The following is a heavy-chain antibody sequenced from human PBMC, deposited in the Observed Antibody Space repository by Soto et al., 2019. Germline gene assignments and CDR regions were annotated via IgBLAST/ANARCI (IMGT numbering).Heavy chain of an antibody. CDR2: VKSKVDGETI. D-gene: IGHD3-16*01. J-gene: IGHJ4*02. V-gene: IGHV3-15*07. CDR3: AADLPDWGAYAFDY. CDR1: GFTFNGAW. Sequence: EVQLVESGGGLVEPGGSLRLSCAASGFTFNGAWMNWFRQGPGKGLEWVGRVKSKVDGETIDYAAPVKGRFTISRDNSRNTVYRQMNSLSTEDTAMYYCAADLPDWGAYAFDYWGQGALVTVSS.